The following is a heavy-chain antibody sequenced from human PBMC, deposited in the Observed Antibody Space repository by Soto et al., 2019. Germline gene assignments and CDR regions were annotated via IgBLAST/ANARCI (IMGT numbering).Heavy chain of an antibody. CDR2: IYYTGTT. CDR3: AKYRSTEAEGFTLEY. Sequence: SETLSLTCAFSVDSINNSYWSCIRHPPGKRLEWIGNIYYTGTTTYNPSLESRVTMSVDTSKNQFSLKLNSVDAADTAVYYCAKYRSTEAEGFTLEYWGRGTLVNVSS. V-gene: IGHV4-59*01. J-gene: IGHJ4*02. CDR1: VDSINNSY. D-gene: IGHD2-2*01.